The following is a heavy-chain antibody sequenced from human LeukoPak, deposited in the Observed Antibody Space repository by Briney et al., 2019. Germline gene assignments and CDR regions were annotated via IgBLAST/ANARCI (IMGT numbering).Heavy chain of an antibody. CDR3: ARVHATGYFSLDLGY. V-gene: IGHV1-2*02. D-gene: IGHD3-9*01. CDR1: GCTFTGYF. CDR2: INSNTGGT. J-gene: IGHJ4*02. Sequence: ASVRVSCKASGCTFTGYFMHWVRQAPGQGLDWMGWINSNTGGTKYAQKFQGRVTMTRDTSIGTAYMELSTVTSDDTAVYFCARVHATGYFSLDLGYWGQGTLVTVSS.